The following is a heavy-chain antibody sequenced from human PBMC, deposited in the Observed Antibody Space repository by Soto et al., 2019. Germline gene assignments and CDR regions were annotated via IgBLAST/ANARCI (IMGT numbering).Heavy chain of an antibody. CDR1: GFTFSNYG. J-gene: IGHJ6*02. D-gene: IGHD3-10*01. Sequence: QVQLVESGGGVVQPGRSLRLSCAASGFTFSNYGMHWVRQAPGKGLEWVAVILNDGSNRYHADSVKDRFTISRDNSKNTLYWQVNSLRAEDAAVYYCARDDEYSGNGMDVWGQGTTVTVS. V-gene: IGHV3-33*01. CDR2: ILNDGSNR. CDR3: ARDDEYSGNGMDV.